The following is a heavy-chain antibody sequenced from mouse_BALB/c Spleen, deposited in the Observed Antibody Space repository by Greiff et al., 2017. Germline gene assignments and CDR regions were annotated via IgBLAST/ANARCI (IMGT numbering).Heavy chain of an antibody. CDR3: ARDDYLAY. J-gene: IGHJ3*01. V-gene: IGHV5-6-5*01. CDR1: GFTFSSYA. CDR2: ISSGGST. D-gene: IGHD2-4*01. Sequence: EVKLVESGGGLVKPGGSLKLSCAASGFTFSSYAMSWVRQTPEKRLEWVASISSGGSTYYPDSVKGRFTISRDNARNILYLQMSSLRSEDTAMYYCARDDYLAYWGQGTLVTVSA.